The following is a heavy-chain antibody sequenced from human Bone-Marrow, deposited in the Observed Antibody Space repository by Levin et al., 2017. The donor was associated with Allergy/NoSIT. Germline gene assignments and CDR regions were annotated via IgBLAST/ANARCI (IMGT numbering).Heavy chain of an antibody. CDR2: ISSGSANTI. Sequence: PGESLKISCAASGFTFSSYSMNWVRQAPGKGLEWVSYISSGSANTIYYADSVKGRFTISRDNAKNSLYLQMNSLRAEDTAVYYCARGRYCSSTSCYAHDYWGQGTLVTVSS. D-gene: IGHD2-2*01. V-gene: IGHV3-48*01. CDR1: GFTFSSYS. CDR3: ARGRYCSSTSCYAHDY. J-gene: IGHJ4*02.